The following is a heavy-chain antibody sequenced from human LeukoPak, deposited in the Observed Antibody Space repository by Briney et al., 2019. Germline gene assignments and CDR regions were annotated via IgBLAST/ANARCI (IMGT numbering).Heavy chain of an antibody. J-gene: IGHJ4*02. D-gene: IGHD6-19*01. V-gene: IGHV3-53*01. CDR1: GFTVSSSY. CDR3: AREVAVAAHFDY. CDR2: IYSGGST. Sequence: GGSLRLSCAASGFTVSSSYMSWVRQAPGKGLEWVSVIYSGGSTYYADSVKGRFTISRDNSKNTLYLQMNSLRAEDTAVYYCAREVAVAAHFDYWGQGTLVTVSS.